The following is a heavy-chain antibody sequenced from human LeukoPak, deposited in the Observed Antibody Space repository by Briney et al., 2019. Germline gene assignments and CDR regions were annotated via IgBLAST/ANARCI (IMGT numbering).Heavy chain of an antibody. J-gene: IGHJ3*02. CDR1: GYTFTSYG. CDR3: ARGGIYYGSGNERTFDI. D-gene: IGHD3-10*01. Sequence: ASVKVSCKASGYTFTSYGISWVRQAPGQGLEWMGWVSANNGNTIYAEKLQGRVTMTTDTFTSTAYMELRSLRSDDTAVYYCARGGIYYGSGNERTFDIWGQGTMVTVSS. V-gene: IGHV1-18*01. CDR2: VSANNGNT.